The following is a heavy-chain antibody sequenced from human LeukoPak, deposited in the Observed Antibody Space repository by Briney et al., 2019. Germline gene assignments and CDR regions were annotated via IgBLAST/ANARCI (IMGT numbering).Heavy chain of an antibody. CDR1: GGSISSYY. CDR3: ARDYYDRRGYYYAL. D-gene: IGHD3-22*01. V-gene: IGHV4-59*12. Sequence: SETLSLTCTVSGGSISSYYWSWIRQPPGKGLEWIGYIYYSGSTNYNPSLKSRVTMSIDTSKNQFSLKLSSVTAADTAVYYCARDYYDRRGYYYALWGQGTLVTVSS. J-gene: IGHJ4*02. CDR2: IYYSGST.